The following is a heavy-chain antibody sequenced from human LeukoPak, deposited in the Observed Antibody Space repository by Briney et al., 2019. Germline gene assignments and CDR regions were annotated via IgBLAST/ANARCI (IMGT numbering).Heavy chain of an antibody. Sequence: GGSLRLSCVASGFTFSSYWMSWVRQAPGKGLEWVANIKQDGSTKYYMDSVKGRFTISRDTAKNSLYLQMNSLRAEDTAVYYCAKHDYGDYKANDYWGQGALVTVSS. CDR1: GFTFSSYW. CDR3: AKHDYGDYKANDY. D-gene: IGHD4-17*01. V-gene: IGHV3-7*05. J-gene: IGHJ4*02. CDR2: IKQDGSTK.